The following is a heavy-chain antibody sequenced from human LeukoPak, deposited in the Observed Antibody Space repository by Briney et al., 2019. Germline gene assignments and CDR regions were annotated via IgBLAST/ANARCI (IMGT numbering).Heavy chain of an antibody. D-gene: IGHD2-2*01. V-gene: IGHV4-34*01. Sequence: SETLSLTCAVYGGSFSGYYWSWIRLPPGKGLEWIGSMSSSGSTYYNPSLKSRVTMSVDTSSNQFSLKLNSVTAADTAVYYCARRRRNYAVDSWGQGTLVTVSS. CDR1: GGSFSGYY. CDR2: MSSSGST. J-gene: IGHJ5*01. CDR3: ARRRRNYAVDS.